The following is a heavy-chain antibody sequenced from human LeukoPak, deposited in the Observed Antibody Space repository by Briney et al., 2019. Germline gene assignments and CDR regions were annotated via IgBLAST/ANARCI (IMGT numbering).Heavy chain of an antibody. Sequence: GGSLRLSCAASGFTFSSYDMHWVRHATGKGLEWVSAIGTAGDTYYPGSVKGRFTISRENAKNSLYLQMNSLRAGDTAVYYCARLPYYYDSSGSYYYGMDVWGQGTTVTVSS. D-gene: IGHD3-22*01. CDR2: IGTAGDT. V-gene: IGHV3-13*01. CDR1: GFTFSSYD. J-gene: IGHJ6*02. CDR3: ARLPYYYDSSGSYYYGMDV.